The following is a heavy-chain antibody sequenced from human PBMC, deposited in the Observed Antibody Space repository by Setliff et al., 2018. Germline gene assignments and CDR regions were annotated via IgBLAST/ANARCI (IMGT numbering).Heavy chain of an antibody. CDR3: TTWPENGGYYYYNYMDV. J-gene: IGHJ6*03. Sequence: GGSLRLSCAASGFAFSSYAMHWVRQAPGKGLEWVAFIRFDGTNKYYADSVKGRFTIPRDNSTNTLYLQVNNLKIEDTAVYYCTTWPENGGYYYYNYMDVWGKGTTVTVSS. D-gene: IGHD3-16*01. V-gene: IGHV3-30*02. CDR2: IRFDGTNK. CDR1: GFAFSSYA.